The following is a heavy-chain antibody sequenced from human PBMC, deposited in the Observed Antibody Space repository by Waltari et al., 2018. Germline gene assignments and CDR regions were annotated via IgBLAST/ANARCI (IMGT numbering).Heavy chain of an antibody. V-gene: IGHV1-2*06. CDR1: GYTFTGYS. J-gene: IGHJ1*01. CDR3: ARGVFCSSTSCYEYFQH. CDR2: INPNSGGT. Sequence: QVQLVQSGAEVKKPGASVKVSCKASGYTFTGYSMHWVRQAPGQGLEWMGRINPNSGGTNYAQKFQGRVTMTRDTSISTAYMELSRLRSDDTAVYYCARGVFCSSTSCYEYFQHWGQGTLVTVSS. D-gene: IGHD2-2*01.